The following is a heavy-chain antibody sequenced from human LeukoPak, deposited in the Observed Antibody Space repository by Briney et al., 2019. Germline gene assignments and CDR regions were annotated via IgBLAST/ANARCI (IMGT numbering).Heavy chain of an antibody. Sequence: SETPSLTCTVSGGSISSGSYYWSWIRQPAGKGLEWIGRIYTSGSTNYNPSLKSRVTISVDTSKNQFSLKLSSVTAADTAVYYCARVSRSGVVVPAAMGAFDIWGQGTMVTVSS. CDR3: ARVSRSGVVVPAAMGAFDI. V-gene: IGHV4-61*02. J-gene: IGHJ3*02. CDR1: GGSISSGSYY. CDR2: IYTSGST. D-gene: IGHD2-2*01.